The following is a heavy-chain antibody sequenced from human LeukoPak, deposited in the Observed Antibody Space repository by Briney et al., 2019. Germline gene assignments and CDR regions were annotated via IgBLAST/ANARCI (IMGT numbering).Heavy chain of an antibody. J-gene: IGHJ4*02. V-gene: IGHV1-46*01. Sequence: ASVKVSCKASGHTFTSCYMHWVRQAPGQGLEWMGIINPSGGSTSYAQKFQGRVTMTRDTSTSTVYMELSSLRSEDTAVYYCAREGQGSYFDYWGQGTLVTVSS. CDR2: INPSGGST. CDR3: AREGQGSYFDY. CDR1: GHTFTSCY.